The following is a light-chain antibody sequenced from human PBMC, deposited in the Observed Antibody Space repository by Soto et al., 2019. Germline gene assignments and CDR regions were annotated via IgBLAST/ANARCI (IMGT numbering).Light chain of an antibody. J-gene: IGKJ4*01. CDR3: QQYNKWPLS. CDR2: LAS. V-gene: IGKV3D-15*01. Sequence: EIVMTQSPAALSVSTGERATLSCRANESVNNNLAWYQQNPGQPPRLHIYLASIKSNGIPARFSGSGSRTELTLTISSLQSEDFAVYYCQQYNKWPLSFGGGTKAEL. CDR1: ESVNNN.